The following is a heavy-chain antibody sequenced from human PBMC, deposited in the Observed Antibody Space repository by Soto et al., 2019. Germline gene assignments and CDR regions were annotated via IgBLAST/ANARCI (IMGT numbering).Heavy chain of an antibody. J-gene: IGHJ4*02. CDR2: IYYSGST. CDR3: AGRHSRSWCLGY. CDR1: GGSISNYY. V-gene: IGHV4-59*08. Sequence: SETLSLTCTVSGGSISNYYWSWIRQPPGKGLEWIGHIYYSGSTKYNPSLKSRVIISVDTSKNQFSLKLNSVTAADTAMYYCAGRHSRSWCLGYWGQGTLVAFAS. D-gene: IGHD6-13*01.